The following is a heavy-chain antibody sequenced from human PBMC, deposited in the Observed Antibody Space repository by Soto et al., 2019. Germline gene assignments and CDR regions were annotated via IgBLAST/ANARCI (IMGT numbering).Heavy chain of an antibody. Sequence: SETLSLTCAVYGGSFSGYYWSWIRQPPGKGLEWIGEINHSGSTNYNPSLKSRVTISVDTSKNQFSLKLSSVTAADTAVYYCARGGGYCSGGSCYSALDYWGQGTLVTVSS. V-gene: IGHV4-34*01. CDR3: ARGGGYCSGGSCYSALDY. CDR1: GGSFSGYY. D-gene: IGHD2-15*01. J-gene: IGHJ4*02. CDR2: INHSGST.